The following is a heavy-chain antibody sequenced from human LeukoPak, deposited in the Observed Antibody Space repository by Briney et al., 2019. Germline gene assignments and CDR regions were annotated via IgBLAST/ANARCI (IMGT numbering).Heavy chain of an antibody. V-gene: IGHV4-59*12. CDR3: ARASPSMVRGPGLLDY. CDR2: IYHSGST. J-gene: IGHJ4*02. CDR1: GGSISSYY. Sequence: SETLSLTCTVSGGSISSYYWSWIRQPPGKGLEWIGSIYHSGSTYYNPSLKSRVTISVDMSKNQFSLKLSSVTAADTAVYYCARASPSMVRGPGLLDYWGQGTLVTVSS. D-gene: IGHD3-10*01.